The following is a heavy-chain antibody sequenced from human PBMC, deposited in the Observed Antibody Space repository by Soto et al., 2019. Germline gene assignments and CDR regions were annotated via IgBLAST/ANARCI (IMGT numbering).Heavy chain of an antibody. V-gene: IGHV3-11*01. CDR2: ISSSGDIT. CDR3: ARDLGYYASSGYFAY. Sequence: GGSLRLSCAASGFTFSDYQMSWIRQAPGKGLEWVSYISSSGDITYYADSVKGRFTISRDNAKNSLYLQMNSLRAEDTAVYYCARDLGYYASSGYFAYWGQGTLVTVSS. CDR1: GFTFSDYQ. J-gene: IGHJ4*02. D-gene: IGHD3-22*01.